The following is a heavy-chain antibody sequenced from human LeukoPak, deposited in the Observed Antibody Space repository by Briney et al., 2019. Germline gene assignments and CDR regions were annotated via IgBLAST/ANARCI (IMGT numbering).Heavy chain of an antibody. CDR3: ARDMVRAVIIPDY. CDR1: GYTFTGYY. J-gene: IGHJ4*02. V-gene: IGHV1-2*06. D-gene: IGHD3-10*01. CDR2: INPNSGGT. Sequence: ASVKVSCTASGYTFTGYYMHWVRQAPGQGLEWMGRINPNSGGTNYAQKFQGRVTMTSDTSISTAYMELRRLRSDDTAVYYCARDMVRAVIIPDYWGQGTLVTVSS.